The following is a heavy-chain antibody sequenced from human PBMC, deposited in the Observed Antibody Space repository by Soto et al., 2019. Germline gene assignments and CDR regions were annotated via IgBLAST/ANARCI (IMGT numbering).Heavy chain of an antibody. CDR2: ITTSGSTI. V-gene: IGHV3-11*01. Sequence: LRLSCAASGFSFSDHYMSWIRQAPGKGLEWISYITTSGSTIYYADSVKGRFVISRDNAKNSLFLQMNSLRAEDTAVYYCAKWRYDFWHSYQNYCFDHWGQGTLVTVSS. J-gene: IGHJ4*02. CDR1: GFSFSDHY. D-gene: IGHD3-3*01. CDR3: AKWRYDFWHSYQNYCFDH.